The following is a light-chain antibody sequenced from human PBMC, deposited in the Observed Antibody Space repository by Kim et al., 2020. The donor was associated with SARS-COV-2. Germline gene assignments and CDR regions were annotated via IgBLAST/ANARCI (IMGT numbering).Light chain of an antibody. Sequence: ETATLTCTGNSNNVGDEGAGWLQQHQGHPPKLLFYRNNNRPSGISEGLSASRSGNTASLTITGLQPEDEADYYCSAWDRSLGAWVFGGGTQLTVL. V-gene: IGLV10-54*01. CDR2: RNN. CDR1: SNNVGDEG. CDR3: SAWDRSLGAWV. J-gene: IGLJ2*01.